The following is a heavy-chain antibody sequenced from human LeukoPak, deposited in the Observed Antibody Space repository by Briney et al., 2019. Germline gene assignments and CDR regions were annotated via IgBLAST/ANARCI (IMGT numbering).Heavy chain of an antibody. V-gene: IGHV3-30-3*01. D-gene: IGHD3-22*01. CDR2: ISYDGSNK. J-gene: IGHJ4*02. CDR1: GFTFSSYA. Sequence: GGSLTLSCAASGFTFSSYAMHWVRQAPGKGLEWVAVISYDGSNKYNAAPVKGRFTISRDNSKDTLYLQMNSLRAEDTAVYYCARDLADSSGYYTPLYYWGQGNLVTVSS. CDR3: ARDLADSSGYYTPLYY.